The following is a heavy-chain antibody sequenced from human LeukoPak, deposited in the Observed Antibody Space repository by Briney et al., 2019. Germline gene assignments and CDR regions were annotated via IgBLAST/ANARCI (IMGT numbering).Heavy chain of an antibody. CDR3: ARGDVVVVPAALGY. Sequence: GGSLRLSCAASGFTFSDYTMNWVRQAPGKGLEWVSAIRSLNNYIYYADSVKGRFTISRDNAKSSLFLQMNSLRAEDTAVYYCARGDVVVVPAALGYWGQGTQVTVSS. J-gene: IGHJ4*02. CDR1: GFTFSDYT. D-gene: IGHD2-2*01. CDR2: IRSLNNYI. V-gene: IGHV3-21*01.